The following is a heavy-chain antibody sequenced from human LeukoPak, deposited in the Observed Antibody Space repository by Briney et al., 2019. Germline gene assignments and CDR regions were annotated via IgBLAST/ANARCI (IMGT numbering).Heavy chain of an antibody. J-gene: IGHJ6*02. CDR1: GFTFSSYW. CDR2: IYSGGST. CDR3: ARDLRDYYYYGMDV. V-gene: IGHV3-66*01. Sequence: GGSLRLSCAASGFTFSSYWMSWVRQAPGKGLEWVSVIYSGGSTYYADSVKGRFTISRDNSKNTLYLQMNSLRAEDTAVYYCARDLRDYYYYGMDVWGQGTTVTVSS.